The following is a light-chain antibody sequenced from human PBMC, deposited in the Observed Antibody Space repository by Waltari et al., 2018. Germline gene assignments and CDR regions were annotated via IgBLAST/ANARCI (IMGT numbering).Light chain of an antibody. CDR2: DVS. CDR1: TSDLGGYNY. CDR3: SSFTSSSTWV. V-gene: IGLV2-14*03. Sequence: QSALTQPASVSGSPGQSITIPCTGTTSDLGGYNYVPWYQQHPGKAPKLMIYDVSSRPSGISSRFSGSKFGNTASLTISGLQPEDEADYYCSSFTSSSTWVFGGGTKLTVL. J-gene: IGLJ3*02.